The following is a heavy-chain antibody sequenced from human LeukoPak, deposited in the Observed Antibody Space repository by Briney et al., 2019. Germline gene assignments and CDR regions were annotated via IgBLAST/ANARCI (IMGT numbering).Heavy chain of an antibody. D-gene: IGHD3-10*01. CDR1: GGSISSSSYY. Sequence: SETLSLTCTVSGGSISSSSYYWGWIRQPPGKGLEWIGSIYYSGSTYYNPSLKSQVTISVDTSKNQFSLKLSSVTAADTAVYYCARVFIVVRGVIGWFDPWGQGTLVTVSS. CDR2: IYYSGST. V-gene: IGHV4-39*07. J-gene: IGHJ5*02. CDR3: ARVFIVVRGVIGWFDP.